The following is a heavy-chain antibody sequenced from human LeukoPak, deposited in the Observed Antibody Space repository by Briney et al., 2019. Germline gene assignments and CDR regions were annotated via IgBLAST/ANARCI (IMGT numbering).Heavy chain of an antibody. Sequence: GGSLRLSCAASGFTFSSYAMSWVRQAPGKGLEWVAFIRYDGSNKYYTDSVKGRFTISRDTSKNTVSLQMNSLRAGDTAVYYCAGDKTTGGWYEFDYWGQGTLVTVSS. CDR3: AGDKTTGGWYEFDY. V-gene: IGHV3-30*02. CDR2: IRYDGSNK. D-gene: IGHD6-19*01. CDR1: GFTFSSYA. J-gene: IGHJ4*02.